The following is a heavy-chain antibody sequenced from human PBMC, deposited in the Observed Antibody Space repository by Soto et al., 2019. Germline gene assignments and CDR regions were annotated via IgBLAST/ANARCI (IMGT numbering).Heavy chain of an antibody. J-gene: IGHJ5*02. CDR1: GGTFSSYT. D-gene: IGHD1-26*01. V-gene: IGHV1-69*02. Sequence: QVQLVQSGAEVKKPGSSVKVSCKASGGTFSSYTISWVRQAPGQGLEWMGRIIPILGIANYAQKFQGRVTITEDKSTSTAYMELSSLRSEDTAVYYCARHVVGARVWFDPWGQGTLVTVSS. CDR3: ARHVVGARVWFDP. CDR2: IIPILGIA.